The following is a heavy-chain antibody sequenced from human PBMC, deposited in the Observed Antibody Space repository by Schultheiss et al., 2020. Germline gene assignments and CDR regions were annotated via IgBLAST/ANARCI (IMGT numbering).Heavy chain of an antibody. CDR2: IYYSGST. D-gene: IGHD3-10*01. J-gene: IGHJ6*02. Sequence: TLSLTCTVSGGSISSYYWSWIRQPPGKGLEWIGYIYYSGSTNYNPSLKSRVTISVDTSKNQFSLKLSSVTAADTAVYYCARSGYIYEPGSWPSDYGMDVWGQGTTVTVSS. CDR3: ARSGYIYEPGSWPSDYGMDV. CDR1: GGSISSYY. V-gene: IGHV4-59*01.